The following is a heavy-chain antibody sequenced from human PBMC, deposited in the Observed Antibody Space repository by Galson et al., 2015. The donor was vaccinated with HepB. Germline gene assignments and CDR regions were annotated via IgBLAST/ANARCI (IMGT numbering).Heavy chain of an antibody. CDR2: IYYSGST. J-gene: IGHJ5*02. D-gene: IGHD2-2*02. Sequence: ETLSLTCTVSGGSISSYYWSWIRQPPGKGLEWIGYIYYSGSTNYNPSLKSRVTISVDTSKNQFSLKLSSVTAADTAVYYCARGDCSSTSCYTAWGQGTLVTVSS. CDR3: ARGDCSSTSCYTA. CDR1: GGSISSYY. V-gene: IGHV4-59*01.